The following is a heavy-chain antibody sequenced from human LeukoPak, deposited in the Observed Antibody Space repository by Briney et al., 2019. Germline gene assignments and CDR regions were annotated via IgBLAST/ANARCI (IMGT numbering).Heavy chain of an antibody. CDR3: ATVPPEYYDSNGYYS. CDR2: FDPEDGET. D-gene: IGHD3-22*01. CDR1: GYTLTELS. J-gene: IGHJ4*02. Sequence: ASVKVSCKVSGYTLTELSMHWVRQAPGKGLEWMGGFDPEDGETIYAQKFQGRVTMTEDTSTDTAYVELSSLRSEDTAVYYCATVPPEYYDSNGYYSWGQGTLVTVSS. V-gene: IGHV1-24*01.